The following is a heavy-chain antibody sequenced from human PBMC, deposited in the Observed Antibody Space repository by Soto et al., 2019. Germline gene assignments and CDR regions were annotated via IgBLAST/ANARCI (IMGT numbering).Heavy chain of an antibody. V-gene: IGHV1-3*01. CDR1: GYTFTSYA. CDR3: ARDLGGWPDY. J-gene: IGHJ4*02. Sequence: QVQLMQSGAEVKKPGASVKVACKASGYTFTSYAMHWVRQAPGQRLEWMGWINAVNGNTKYSQKFQGRVTITRDTSASTAYMELSSLRSEDTAVYYCARDLGGWPDYWGQGTLVTVSS. D-gene: IGHD6-19*01. CDR2: INAVNGNT.